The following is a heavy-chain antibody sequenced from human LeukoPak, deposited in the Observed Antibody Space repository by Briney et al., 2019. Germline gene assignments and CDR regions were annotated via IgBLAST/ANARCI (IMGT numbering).Heavy chain of an antibody. V-gene: IGHV1-18*01. J-gene: IGHJ4*02. CDR1: GYTFTSYG. CDR2: ISTYNGNT. D-gene: IGHD3-22*01. CDR3: ARDLRHRDYYDSSGPKDY. Sequence: AASVKVSCKASGYTFTSYGISWVRQAPGQGLEWMGWISTYNGNTNYAQKLQGRVTMTTDTSTSTAYMELRSLRSDDTAVYYCARDLRHRDYYDSSGPKDYWGQGTLVTVSS.